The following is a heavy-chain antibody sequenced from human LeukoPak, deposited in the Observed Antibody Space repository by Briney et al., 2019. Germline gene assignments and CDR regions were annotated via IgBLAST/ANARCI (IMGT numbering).Heavy chain of an antibody. D-gene: IGHD6-19*01. J-gene: IGHJ4*02. Sequence: ASVKVSCKASGYTFTSYDIRWGRQATRQGLGGMGWMNPNSGNTGYAQKLQGRVTMTRNTSISTAYMELSSLRSEDTAVYYCARGRGSSGWPLDYWGQGTLVTVSS. CDR2: MNPNSGNT. CDR1: GYTFTSYD. V-gene: IGHV1-8*01. CDR3: ARGRGSSGWPLDY.